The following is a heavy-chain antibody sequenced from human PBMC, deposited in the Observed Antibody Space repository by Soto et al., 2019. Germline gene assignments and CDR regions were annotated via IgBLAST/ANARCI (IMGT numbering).Heavy chain of an antibody. V-gene: IGHV4-39*01. Sequence: PSETLSLTCTVCGGSISSSGYYGGWIRQPPGKGLEWIGSIYYSGSTYYNPSLKSRVTISVDTSKNQFSLKLSSVTAADTAVYYCARRITIFGVVPNNWFDPWGQGTLVTVSS. CDR1: GGSISSSGYY. D-gene: IGHD3-3*01. CDR3: ARRITIFGVVPNNWFDP. CDR2: IYYSGST. J-gene: IGHJ5*02.